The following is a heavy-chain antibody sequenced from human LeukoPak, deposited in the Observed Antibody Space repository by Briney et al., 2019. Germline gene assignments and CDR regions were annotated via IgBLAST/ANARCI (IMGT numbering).Heavy chain of an antibody. V-gene: IGHV4-34*01. CDR2: INHSGST. Sequence: SETLSLTCAVYGGSFSGYYWSWIRQPPGKGLEWIGEINHSGSTNYNPSLKSRVTISVDTSKNQFSLKLSSVTAADTAVYYCATQRYSSGWYGGLFDYWGQGTLVTVSS. CDR3: ATQRYSSGWYGGLFDY. CDR1: GGSFSGYY. J-gene: IGHJ4*02. D-gene: IGHD6-19*01.